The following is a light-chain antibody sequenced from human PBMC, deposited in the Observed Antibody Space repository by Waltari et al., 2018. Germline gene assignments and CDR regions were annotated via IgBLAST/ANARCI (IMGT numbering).Light chain of an antibody. CDR2: DVS. V-gene: IGLV2-11*01. J-gene: IGLJ2*01. CDR3: CSYAGSYTLV. CDR1: SSDVGGYNY. Sequence: QSALTQPRSVSGSPGQSVTISCTGTSSDVGGYNYVSWYQQHPGKAPKLMIYDVSKRPSGVPDRFSGSKSGNTASLTIARLQAEDEADYHCCSYAGSYTLVFGGGTRLTVL.